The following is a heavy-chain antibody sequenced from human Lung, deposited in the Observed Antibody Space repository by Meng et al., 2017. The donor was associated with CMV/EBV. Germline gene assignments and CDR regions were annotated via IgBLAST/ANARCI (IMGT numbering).Heavy chain of an antibody. CDR1: GYTFTSSS. J-gene: IGHJ4*02. V-gene: IGHV7-4-1*01. CDR2: ININTGNP. CDR3: ARGNGWRFDY. D-gene: IGHD6-19*01. Sequence: QVPLVQSGAELKKPGDSGKVSCQAAGYTFTSSSMNWVRHAPGQGLEWMGWININTGNPTYAQGFTGRFVFSLDTSVSTAYLQIDSLKADDTAVYYCARGNGWRFDYWGQGTLVTVSS.